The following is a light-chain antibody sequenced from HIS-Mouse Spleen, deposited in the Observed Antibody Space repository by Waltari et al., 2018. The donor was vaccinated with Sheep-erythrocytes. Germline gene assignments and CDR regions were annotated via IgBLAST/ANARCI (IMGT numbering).Light chain of an antibody. V-gene: IGLV2-11*01. CDR1: HSELGVDNS. CDR3: CSYAGSYNHV. CDR2: DVS. J-gene: IGLJ1*01. Sequence: QSALTQPRSVPGSPGQSVTIPCTGTHSELGVDNSASGYQQHPGKAPKLMIYDVSKRPSGVPDRFSGSKSGNTASLTISGLQAEDEADYYCCSYAGSYNHVFATGTKVTVL.